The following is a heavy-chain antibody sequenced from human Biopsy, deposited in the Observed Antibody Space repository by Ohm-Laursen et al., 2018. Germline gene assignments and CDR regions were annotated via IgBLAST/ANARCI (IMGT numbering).Heavy chain of an antibody. V-gene: IGHV4-59*08. D-gene: IGHD3-3*01. CDR3: ARLGNFWNAEDGLDL. CDR1: DDSIRNFY. J-gene: IGHJ3*01. CDR2: ASYSGYT. Sequence: TLSLTCTVSDDSIRNFYWTWIRQPPGQGLEWIGHASYSGYTNYNPSLKSRVTISVDTPKNHFSLNLGSVTAADTAVYSCARLGNFWNAEDGLDLWGLGTMVTVSS.